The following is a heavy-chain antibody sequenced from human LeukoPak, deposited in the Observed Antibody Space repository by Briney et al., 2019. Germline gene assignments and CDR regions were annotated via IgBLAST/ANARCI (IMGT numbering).Heavy chain of an antibody. J-gene: IGHJ5*02. CDR2: ISSSGSTI. D-gene: IGHD7-27*01. CDR3: ARKGDLGSWFDP. V-gene: IGHV3-11*04. Sequence: MAGGSLRLSCAASGFTFSDYYMSWIRQAPGKGLEWVSYISSSGSTIYYADSVKGRSTISRDNAKNSLYLQMNSLRAEDTAVYYCARKGDLGSWFDPWGQGTLVTVSS. CDR1: GFTFSDYY.